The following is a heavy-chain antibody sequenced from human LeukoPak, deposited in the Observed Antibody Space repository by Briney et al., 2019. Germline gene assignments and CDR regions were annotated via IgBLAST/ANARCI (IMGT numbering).Heavy chain of an antibody. D-gene: IGHD3-3*01. CDR3: EKYLKDFFYW. CDR1: GFTFSSYA. J-gene: IGHJ3*01. Sequence: GRSLRLSCAASGFTFSSYAMHWVRQAPGKGLEWEAVISYDGSNKYYADSVKGRFTISRDNSKNTLYLQMNSLRAEDTAVYYWEKYLKDFFYWGGKGKMVTF. V-gene: IGHV3-30-3*02. CDR2: ISYDGSNK.